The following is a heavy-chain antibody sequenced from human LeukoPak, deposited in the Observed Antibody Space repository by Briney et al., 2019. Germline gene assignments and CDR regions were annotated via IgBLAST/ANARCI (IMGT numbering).Heavy chain of an antibody. CDR3: ARYNYDFWSGYSSFDY. Sequence: GGSLRLSCAASGFTFSSYWMSWVRQAPGKGLEWVANIKQDGSEKYYVDSVKGRFTISRDNAKNSLYLQMNSLRAEDTAVYYCARYNYDFWSGYSSFDYWGQGTLVTVSS. D-gene: IGHD3-3*01. CDR1: GFTFSSYW. V-gene: IGHV3-7*01. CDR2: IKQDGSEK. J-gene: IGHJ4*02.